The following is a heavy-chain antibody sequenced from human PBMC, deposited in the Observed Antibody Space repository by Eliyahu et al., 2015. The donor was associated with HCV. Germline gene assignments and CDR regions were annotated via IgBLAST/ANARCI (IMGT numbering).Heavy chain of an antibody. CDR2: IFARGST. CDR3: VRGEGAGFCSSPSCFQVGYYYYMDV. D-gene: IGHD2-2*01. Sequence: QVQLRESGPGLVKPSQTLSLSXTVSGGSISSGSYHWSWIRXPAGKGLEWFGRIFARGSTTYNPSLESRVSISVDTSKNQFSLSLSSVTAADTAVYYCVRGEGAGFCSSPSCFQVGYYYYMDVWGKGTTVTVSS. V-gene: IGHV4-61*02. J-gene: IGHJ6*03. CDR1: GGSISSGSYH.